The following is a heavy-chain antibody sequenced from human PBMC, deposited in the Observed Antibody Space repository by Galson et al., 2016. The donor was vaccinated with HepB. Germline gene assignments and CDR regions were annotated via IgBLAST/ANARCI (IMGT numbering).Heavy chain of an antibody. CDR1: GGTFSSYV. D-gene: IGHD6-19*01. V-gene: IGHV1-69*05. J-gene: IGHJ5*02. Sequence: SVKVSCKASGGTFSSYVISWVRQAPGQGLEWMGGIIPVFGTTKYAQKFQGRVTITTDETTSSAYMELSSLRSEDTAVYYCAGVGSLSSGRFEEIQNWFDPWGQGTLVTVSS. CDR3: AGVGSLSSGRFEEIQNWFDP. CDR2: IIPVFGTT.